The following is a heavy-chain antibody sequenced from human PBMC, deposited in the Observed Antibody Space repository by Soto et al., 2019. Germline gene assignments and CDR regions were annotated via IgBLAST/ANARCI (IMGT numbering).Heavy chain of an antibody. D-gene: IGHD5-18*01. Sequence: QLQLQESGPGLVKPSQTLSLTCAVSGGSISSGGYSWSWIRQPPGKGLEWIGYIYHSGSTYYNPSLKSRVTISVDRSKNQFSLKLSSVTAADTAVYYCARGSKRGYSYGLDYWGQGTLVTVSS. V-gene: IGHV4-30-2*01. CDR1: GGSISSGGYS. CDR2: IYHSGST. CDR3: ARGSKRGYSYGLDY. J-gene: IGHJ4*02.